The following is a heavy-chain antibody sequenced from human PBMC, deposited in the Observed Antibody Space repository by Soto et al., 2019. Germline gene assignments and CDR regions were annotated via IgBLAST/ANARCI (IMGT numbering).Heavy chain of an antibody. Sequence: TLSLTCTVSGGSISSGGYYWSWIRQHPGKGLEWIGYIYYSGSTYYNPSLKSRVTISVDTSKNQFSLKLSSVTAADTAVYYCAKGAAAGRSESWFDPWGQGTLVTVSS. CDR2: IYYSGST. V-gene: IGHV4-31*03. CDR1: GGSISSGGYY. D-gene: IGHD6-13*01. CDR3: AKGAAAGRSESWFDP. J-gene: IGHJ5*02.